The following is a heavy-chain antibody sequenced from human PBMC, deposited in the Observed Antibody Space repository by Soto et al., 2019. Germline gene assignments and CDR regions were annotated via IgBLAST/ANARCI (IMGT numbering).Heavy chain of an antibody. D-gene: IGHD3-22*01. CDR2: ISSSGSTT. CDR3: AREVETSGYMGR. CDR1: GFTFSDYY. V-gene: IGHV3-11*01. J-gene: IGHJ4*02. Sequence: QVQLVESGGGLVKPGGSLRLSGAASGFTFSDYYMSWIRQAPGKGLECISHISSSGSTTYHADSVKGRFTISRDNAKNLLYLQMNRLRGEDTAVYYCAREVETSGYMGRWGQGTLVTVSS.